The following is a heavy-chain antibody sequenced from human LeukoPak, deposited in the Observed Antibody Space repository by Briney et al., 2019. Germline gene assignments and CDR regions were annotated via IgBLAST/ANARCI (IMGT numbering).Heavy chain of an antibody. V-gene: IGHV3-48*01. CDR2: ISSSRTI. CDR3: ARGGNSLDY. D-gene: IGHD3-10*01. J-gene: IGHJ4*02. Sequence: GGSLRLSCAASGFTFSSYSMNWVRQAPGKGLEWVSYISSSRTIYYADSVKGRFTISRDNAKNSLYLQMNSLRVEDTAVYYCARGGNSLDYWGQGTLVTVSS. CDR1: GFTFSSYS.